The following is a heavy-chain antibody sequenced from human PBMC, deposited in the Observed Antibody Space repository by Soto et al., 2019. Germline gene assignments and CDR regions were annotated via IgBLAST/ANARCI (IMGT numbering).Heavy chain of an antibody. V-gene: IGHV4-39*01. D-gene: IGHD3-22*01. CDR2: IYYTGTT. CDR1: GGSVNSSRYY. Sequence: QLQLQESGPGLVKPSETLSLTCTVSGGSVNSSRYYWGWIRQPPGKGPEWIGTIYYTGTTYYNPALTSRVTISVDPSKNQFSLNLSSVTAADTAVYSCARVYYDSSGFVPWGQGTLVVVSS. CDR3: ARVYYDSSGFVP. J-gene: IGHJ4*02.